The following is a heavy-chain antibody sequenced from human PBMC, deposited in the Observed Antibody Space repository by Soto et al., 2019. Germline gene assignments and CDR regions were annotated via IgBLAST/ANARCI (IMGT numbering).Heavy chain of an antibody. CDR3: ARKVRDYNFDY. CDR1: GYTFTGYY. CDR2: INPDSGGT. J-gene: IGHJ4*02. D-gene: IGHD4-17*01. V-gene: IGHV1-2*02. Sequence: ASVKVSCKASGYTFTGYYMHWVRQAPGQGLEWMGWINPDSGGTKYAQKFQGRVTMTRDTSISTAYMELSSLRSDDTAFYYCARKVRDYNFDYWGQGDLVTVSS.